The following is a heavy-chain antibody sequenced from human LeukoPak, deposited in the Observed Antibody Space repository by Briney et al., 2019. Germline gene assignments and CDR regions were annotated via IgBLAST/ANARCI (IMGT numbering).Heavy chain of an antibody. J-gene: IGHJ4*02. V-gene: IGHV3-30*01. Sequence: GGSLRLSCAASGFTFSSYAMHWVRQAPGKGLEWVAVISDDGRNKKYADSVKGRFTISRDNSKDTLYLQMNSLRDEDTAVYYCAKRPSDYGDYVTYFDYWGQGTLVTVSS. CDR2: ISDDGRNK. CDR3: AKRPSDYGDYVTYFDY. D-gene: IGHD4-17*01. CDR1: GFTFSSYA.